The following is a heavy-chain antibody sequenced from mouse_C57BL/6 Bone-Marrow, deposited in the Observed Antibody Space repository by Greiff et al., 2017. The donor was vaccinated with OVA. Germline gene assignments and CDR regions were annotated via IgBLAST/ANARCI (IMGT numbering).Heavy chain of an antibody. J-gene: IGHJ2*01. CDR1: GFTFSDFY. CDR3: ARDAPTGYYFDY. V-gene: IGHV7-1*01. D-gene: IGHD4-1*02. Sequence: EVQGVESGGGLVQSGRSLRLSCATSGFTFSDFYMEWVRQAPGKGLEWIAASRNKANDYTTEYSASVKGRFIVSRDTSQSILYRQMNALRAEDTAIYYCARDAPTGYYFDYWGQGTTLTVSS. CDR2: SRNKANDYTT.